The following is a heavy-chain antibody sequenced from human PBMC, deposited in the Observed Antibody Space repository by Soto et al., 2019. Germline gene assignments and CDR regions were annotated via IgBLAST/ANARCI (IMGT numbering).Heavy chain of an antibody. CDR3: ARVDYDILTGYHRLDY. Sequence: SETLSLTCTVSGGSISSYYWSWIRQPPGKGLEWIGYIYYSGSTNYNPSLKSRVTISVDTSKNQFSLKLSSVTAADTAVYCCARVDYDILTGYHRLDYWGQGTLVTVS. J-gene: IGHJ4*02. V-gene: IGHV4-59*01. CDR2: IYYSGST. CDR1: GGSISSYY. D-gene: IGHD3-9*01.